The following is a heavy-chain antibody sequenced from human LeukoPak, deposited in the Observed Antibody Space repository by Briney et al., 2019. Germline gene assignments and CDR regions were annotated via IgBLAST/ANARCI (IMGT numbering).Heavy chain of an antibody. D-gene: IGHD2-15*01. Sequence: PGGSLRLSCAASGFTVSSNYMSWVRQAPGKGLEWVSVIYSGGSTYYADSVKGRFTISRDNSKNTLYLQINSLGAEHTAVYYCARDGRGYCSGGSCYPYYYYGMDVWGQGTTVTVSS. CDR2: IYSGGST. V-gene: IGHV3-66*01. CDR3: ARDGRGYCSGGSCYPYYYYGMDV. CDR1: GFTVSSNY. J-gene: IGHJ6*02.